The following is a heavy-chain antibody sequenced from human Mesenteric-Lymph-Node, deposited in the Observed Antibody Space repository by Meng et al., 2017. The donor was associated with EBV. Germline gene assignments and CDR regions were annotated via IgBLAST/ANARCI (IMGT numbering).Heavy chain of an antibody. CDR2: ISSSSSYI. CDR3: ARSPTGYSSTWSPYWYFDL. Sequence: EVQLVESGGGLVKPGGALVLSCAASGFTFSSYSINWVRQAPGKGLEWVSSISSSSSYIYYADSVKGRFTISRDNAKNSLYLQMNSLRAEDTAVYYCARSPTGYSSTWSPYWYFDLWGRGTLVTVS. J-gene: IGHJ2*01. V-gene: IGHV3-21*02. CDR1: GFTFSSYS. D-gene: IGHD6-13*01.